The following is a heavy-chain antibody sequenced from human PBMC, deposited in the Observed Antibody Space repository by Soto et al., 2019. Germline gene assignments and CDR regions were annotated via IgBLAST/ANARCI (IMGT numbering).Heavy chain of an antibody. CDR2: ISGSGDNT. CDR1: GFSFSTYA. V-gene: IGHV3-23*01. CDR3: AKDLYRSSPGAFDY. Sequence: GGSLRLSCAASGFSFSTYAMNWVRQAPGKGLEWVSVISGSGDNTYYADSVKGRFTISRDNSKNTLYLQMNSLRAEDTAVYYCAKDLYRSSPGAFDYWGQGTLVTVSS. J-gene: IGHJ4*02. D-gene: IGHD6-13*01.